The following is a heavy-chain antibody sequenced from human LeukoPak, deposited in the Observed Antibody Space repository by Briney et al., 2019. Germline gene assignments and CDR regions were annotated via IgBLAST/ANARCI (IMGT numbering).Heavy chain of an antibody. D-gene: IGHD6-19*01. CDR3: ASGSHYGYSSGWLYY. J-gene: IGHJ4*02. Sequence: SETLSLTCTVSGGSISSYYWSWIRQPAGKGLEWIGRIYTSGSTNYNPSLKSRVTMSVDTSKNQFSLRLNSVTAADTGVYYCASGSHYGYSSGWLYYWGQGTLVTVSS. V-gene: IGHV4-4*07. CDR2: IYTSGST. CDR1: GGSISSYY.